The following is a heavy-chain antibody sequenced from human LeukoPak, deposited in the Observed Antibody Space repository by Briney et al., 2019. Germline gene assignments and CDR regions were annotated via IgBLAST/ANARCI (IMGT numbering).Heavy chain of an antibody. D-gene: IGHD3-10*01. CDR3: ARLYYYGSGSYRGNWFDH. CDR2: INPNSGGT. J-gene: IGHJ5*02. CDR1: GYTFTSYY. V-gene: IGHV1-2*02. Sequence: ASVKVSCKASGYTFTSYYMHWVRQAPGQGLEWMGWINPNSGGTNYAQKFQGRVTMTRDNSISTAYMELSRLRSDDTAVYYCARLYYYGSGSYRGNWFDHWGQGTLVTVSS.